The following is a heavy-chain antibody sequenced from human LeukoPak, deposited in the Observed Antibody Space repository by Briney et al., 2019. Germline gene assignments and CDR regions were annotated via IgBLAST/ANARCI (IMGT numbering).Heavy chain of an antibody. V-gene: IGHV3-23*01. J-gene: IGHJ4*02. CDR3: AKEGYSSTWNADFDF. CDR2: ISGNSGTT. D-gene: IGHD6-13*01. CDR1: GFTFSSCA. Sequence: GGSLRLSCAVSGFTFSSCAMSWVRQAPGKGLEWVSAISGNSGTTYYADSVKGRFTISRDNSKNTLYLQMNSLRAEDTAVYYCAKEGYSSTWNADFDFGGQGTLVTVSS.